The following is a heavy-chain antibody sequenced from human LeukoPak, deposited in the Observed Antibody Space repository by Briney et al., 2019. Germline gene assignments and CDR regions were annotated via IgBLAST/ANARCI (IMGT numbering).Heavy chain of an antibody. D-gene: IGHD3-22*01. Sequence: GGSLRLSYPSSGFIFSTYNMNWVRQAPGKGLEWVSSISSSSTYIYYADSVKGRFTISRDDAKNSLYLQMNSLRAEDTAVYYCARGTDSGSYYFDYWGQGTLVTVSS. CDR2: ISSSSTYI. CDR3: ARGTDSGSYYFDY. V-gene: IGHV3-21*01. CDR1: GFIFSTYN. J-gene: IGHJ4*02.